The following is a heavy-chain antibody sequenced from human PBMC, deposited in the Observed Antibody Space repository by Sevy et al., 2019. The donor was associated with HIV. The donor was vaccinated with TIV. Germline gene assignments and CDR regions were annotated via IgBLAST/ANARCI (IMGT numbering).Heavy chain of an antibody. V-gene: IGHV4-59*01. CDR3: GRGGGIAARPGRAGTHKNYYYYDGTDV. Sequence: SETLSLTCTVSGGSISSYYWSWIRQPPGKGLEWIGYIYYSGSTNYNPSLKSRVTISVDMSKNQSSLKLSSVTAADTAVSYCGRGGGIAARPGRAGTHKNYYYYDGTDVWGQGTTVTVSS. CDR1: GGSISSYY. D-gene: IGHD6-6*01. CDR2: IYYSGST. J-gene: IGHJ6*01.